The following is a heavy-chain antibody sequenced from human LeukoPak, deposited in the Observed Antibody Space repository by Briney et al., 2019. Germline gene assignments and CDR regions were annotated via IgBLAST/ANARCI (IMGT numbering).Heavy chain of an antibody. Sequence: GGSLRLSCAGSGFSFSSHWMSWVRQAPGKGLEWVANIDQDGSETYYVGTVKGRFTISRDNAKNSLYLQMSSLRAEDTAVYYCARLYSTGWYGGPDYWGQGTLVAVSS. CDR1: GFSFSSHW. J-gene: IGHJ4*02. D-gene: IGHD6-19*01. CDR3: ARLYSTGWYGGPDY. CDR2: IDQDGSET. V-gene: IGHV3-7*01.